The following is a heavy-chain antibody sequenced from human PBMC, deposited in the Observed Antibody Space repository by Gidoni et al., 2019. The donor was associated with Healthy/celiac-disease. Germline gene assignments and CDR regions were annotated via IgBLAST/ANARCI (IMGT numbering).Heavy chain of an antibody. V-gene: IGHV3-9*01. CDR2: ISWNSGSI. Sequence: EVQLVESGGGLVQPGRSLRLSCAAPGFTFDDYAMHWVRQAPGKGLEWVSGISWNSGSIGYADSVKGRFTISRDNAKNSLYLQMNSLRAEDTALYYCAKGGKQQLVLGYWGQGTLVTVSS. CDR3: AKGGKQQLVLGY. D-gene: IGHD6-13*01. J-gene: IGHJ4*02. CDR1: GFTFDDYA.